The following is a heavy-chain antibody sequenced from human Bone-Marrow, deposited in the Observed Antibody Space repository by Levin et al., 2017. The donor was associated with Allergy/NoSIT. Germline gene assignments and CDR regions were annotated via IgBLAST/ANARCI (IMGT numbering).Heavy chain of an antibody. CDR3: TTKFGDFRNWFDP. CDR2: IYHTGNT. CDR1: GCSVNSLNW. V-gene: IGHV4-4*02. J-gene: IGHJ5*02. Sequence: SCAVSGCSVNSLNWWTWVRQPPGKGLEWIGEIYHTGNTNYNTSLESRVTMSVDKSKNQFSLKLKSVTAADTAIYYCTTKFGDFRNWFDPWGQGTLVTVSS. D-gene: IGHD4-17*01.